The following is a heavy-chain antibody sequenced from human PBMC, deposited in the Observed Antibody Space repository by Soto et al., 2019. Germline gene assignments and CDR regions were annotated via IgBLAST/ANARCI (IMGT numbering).Heavy chain of an antibody. CDR3: ARDQDSSTWYIYPIDY. D-gene: IGHD6-13*01. V-gene: IGHV3-23*01. J-gene: IGHJ4*02. Sequence: VQLLESGGDLVQPGGSLRLSCAASGFTFSSYAMSWVRQAPGKGLEWVLGISGSGGSTFYADSVKGRFTISRDNSKNTLFRQMNSLRADDTGVDYCARDQDSSTWYIYPIDYWGQGTLVTVSS. CDR1: GFTFSSYA. CDR2: ISGSGGST.